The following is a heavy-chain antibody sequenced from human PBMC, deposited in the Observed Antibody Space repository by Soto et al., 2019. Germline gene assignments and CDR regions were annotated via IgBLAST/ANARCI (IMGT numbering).Heavy chain of an antibody. J-gene: IGHJ4*02. CDR1: GFSFSDHY. V-gene: IGHV3-72*01. CDR3: ASSYIGAYRCLDY. Sequence: PGGSLRLSCAASGFSFSDHYMDWVRQAPGKELEWVARSRNKANSYTTEYAASVKGRFSISRDDSKNSLYLQMNSLETEDTAVYYCASSYIGAYRCLDYWGRGTLVTVSS. D-gene: IGHD1-26*01. CDR2: SRNKANSYTT.